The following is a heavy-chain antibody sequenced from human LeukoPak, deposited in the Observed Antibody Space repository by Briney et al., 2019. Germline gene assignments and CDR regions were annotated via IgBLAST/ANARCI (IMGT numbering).Heavy chain of an antibody. V-gene: IGHV1-2*02. CDR1: GYTFTGYY. CDR3: ATQRGSYLWGTDFDY. Sequence: ASVKVSCKASGYTFTGYYLHWVRQAPGQGLEWMGCINPNSGDTNYSQKFQGRVTMTRDTSISTAYMELSRLRSDDTAVYYCATQRGSYLWGTDFDYWGQGTLVTVSS. CDR2: INPNSGDT. D-gene: IGHD3-16*01. J-gene: IGHJ4*02.